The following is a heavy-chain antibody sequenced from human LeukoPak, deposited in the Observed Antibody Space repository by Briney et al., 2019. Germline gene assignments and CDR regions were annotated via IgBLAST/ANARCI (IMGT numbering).Heavy chain of an antibody. CDR2: INPNSGGT. CDR1: GYTFTGYY. Sequence: PSASVKVSCKASGYTFTGYYMHWVRQAPGQGLEWMGWINPNSGGTNYAQKFQGRVTMTRDTSISTAYMELSRLRSDDTAVYYCARDMVPFIVVVVAATPYNWFDPWGQGTLVTVSS. V-gene: IGHV1-2*02. J-gene: IGHJ5*02. D-gene: IGHD2-15*01. CDR3: ARDMVPFIVVVVAATPYNWFDP.